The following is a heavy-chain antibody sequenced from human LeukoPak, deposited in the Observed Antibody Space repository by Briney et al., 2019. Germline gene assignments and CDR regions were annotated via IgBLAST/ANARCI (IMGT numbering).Heavy chain of an antibody. Sequence: SETLSLTSTVSGGSIHSYWSWIRQPAGKGLEWIGRISGSGTITYNPALQSRLTISIDTSKNQFSLKLMSVTAADTAVYYCARGSSSWYRAFDYWGQGTLVTVSS. V-gene: IGHV4-4*07. CDR2: ISGSGTI. D-gene: IGHD6-13*01. J-gene: IGHJ4*02. CDR3: ARGSSSWYRAFDY. CDR1: GGSIHSY.